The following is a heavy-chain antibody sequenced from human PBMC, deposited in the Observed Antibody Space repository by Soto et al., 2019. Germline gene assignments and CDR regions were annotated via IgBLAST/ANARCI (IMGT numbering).Heavy chain of an antibody. D-gene: IGHD3-16*01. CDR2: IYYSGST. V-gene: IGHV4-31*03. CDR1: GGSISSGGYC. CDR3: ARVGGINWFDP. Sequence: SVTLSLTCTVSGGSISSGGYCRSWIRQHPGKGLEWIGYIYYSGSTYYNPSLKSRVTISVDTSKNQFSLKLSSVTAADTAVYYCARVGGINWFDPWGQGTLVTVSS. J-gene: IGHJ5*02.